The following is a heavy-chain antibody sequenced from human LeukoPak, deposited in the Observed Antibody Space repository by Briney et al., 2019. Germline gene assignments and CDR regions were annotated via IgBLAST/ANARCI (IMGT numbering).Heavy chain of an antibody. Sequence: SETLSLTCAVYGGSFSGYYWSWIRQPPGKGLEWIGEINHSGSTNYNPSLKSRVTISVDTSKNQFPLKLSSVTAADTAVYYCARGPAIAARIFDYWGQGTLVTVSS. CDR1: GGSFSGYY. CDR3: ARGPAIAARIFDY. CDR2: INHSGST. J-gene: IGHJ4*02. D-gene: IGHD6-6*01. V-gene: IGHV4-34*01.